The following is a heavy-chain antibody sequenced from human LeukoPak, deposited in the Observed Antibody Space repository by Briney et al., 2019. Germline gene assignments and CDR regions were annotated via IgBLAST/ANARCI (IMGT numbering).Heavy chain of an antibody. CDR2: ISYDGSNK. J-gene: IGHJ4*02. D-gene: IGHD6-13*01. CDR3: ARGIAAAGATPVLYY. V-gene: IGHV3-30*04. CDR1: GFTFSSYA. Sequence: PGGSLRLSCAASGFTFSSYAMHWVRQAPGKGLEWVAVISYDGSNKYYADSVKGRFTIPRDNSKNTLYLQMNSLRAEDTAVYYCARGIAAAGATPVLYYWGQGTLVTVSS.